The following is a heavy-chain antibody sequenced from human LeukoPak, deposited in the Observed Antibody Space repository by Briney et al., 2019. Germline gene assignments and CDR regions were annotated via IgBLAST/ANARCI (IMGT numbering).Heavy chain of an antibody. CDR3: AKSLSSNAYYFDY. CDR2: ISGSGGST. D-gene: IGHD4-4*01. CDR1: GFTFSSYA. J-gene: IGHJ4*02. Sequence: PGGSLRLSCAASGFTFSSYAMSWVRQAPGKGLEWVSAISGSGGSTFYADSVKGRFTISRDNSKNTLYLQVNSLRAEDTAVYYCAKSLSSNAYYFDYWGQGTLVTVSS. V-gene: IGHV3-23*01.